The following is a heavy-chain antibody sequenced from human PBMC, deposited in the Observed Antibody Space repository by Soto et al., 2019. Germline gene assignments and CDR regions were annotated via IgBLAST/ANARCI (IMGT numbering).Heavy chain of an antibody. J-gene: IGHJ4*02. CDR2: INPSGGST. CDR1: GYTFTSYY. D-gene: IGHD6-6*01. CDR3: ARESSGYSISSLYYFDY. Sequence: QVQLVQSGAEVKKPGASVKVSCKASGYTFTSYYIYWVRQAPGQGLEWMGIINPSGGSTNYAQKFQVGVTMTRDTSTSTVYMELSSLRSDDTAVYYCARESSGYSISSLYYFDYWGQGTRVTVSS. V-gene: IGHV1-46*01.